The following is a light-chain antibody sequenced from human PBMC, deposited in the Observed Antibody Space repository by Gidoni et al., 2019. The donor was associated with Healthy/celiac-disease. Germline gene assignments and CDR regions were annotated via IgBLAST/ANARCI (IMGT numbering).Light chain of an antibody. Sequence: QSALPQPPSASGSPGQSVTISCTGTSSDVGGYNYVSWYQQHPGKAPKLMIYEVSKRPSGVPDRFSGSKSGNTASLTVSGLQAEDEADYYCSSYAGSNNLVFGGRTKLTVL. V-gene: IGLV2-8*01. J-gene: IGLJ2*01. CDR3: SSYAGSNNLV. CDR2: EVS. CDR1: SSDVGGYNY.